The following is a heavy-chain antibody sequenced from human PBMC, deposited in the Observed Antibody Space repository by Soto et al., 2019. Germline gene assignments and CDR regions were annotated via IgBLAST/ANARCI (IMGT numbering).Heavy chain of an antibody. CDR2: ISYDGSNK. CDR3: ARVWSYFDC. Sequence: PGGSLRLSCAASGFTFSTYAMHWVRQAPGKGLEWVAVISYDGSNKYYADSVKGRFTISRDNSKNTLYLQMNSLRAEDTAVYYCARVWSYFDCWGQGTLVTVS. J-gene: IGHJ4*01. V-gene: IGHV3-30-3*01. CDR1: GFTFSTYA. D-gene: IGHD3-3*01.